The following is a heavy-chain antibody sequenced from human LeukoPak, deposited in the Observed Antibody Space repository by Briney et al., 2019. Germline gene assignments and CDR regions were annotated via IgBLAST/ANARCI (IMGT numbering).Heavy chain of an antibody. V-gene: IGHV3-23*01. D-gene: IGHD3-10*01. CDR1: GFTFSSYT. CDR3: AREQNIRGVIIIVDS. Sequence: GGSLRLSCAGSGFTFSSYTMTWVRQAQGTGLEWVSSISGSGGGTYYADSVKGRFTISRDNSKNTLYLEVNGLRADDTAIYYCAREQNIRGVIIIVDSWGQGTLVTVSS. J-gene: IGHJ4*02. CDR2: ISGSGGGT.